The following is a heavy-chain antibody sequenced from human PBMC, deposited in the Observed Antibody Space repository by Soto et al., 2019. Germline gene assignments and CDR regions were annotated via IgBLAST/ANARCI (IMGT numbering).Heavy chain of an antibody. CDR1: GDSLTFGLNS. J-gene: IGHJ4*02. V-gene: IGHV4-30-2*01. CDR3: DSVYSTCLSFFDH. Sequence: QLQLQESGSRLLRPSQTLSLTCTVSGDSLTFGLNSWTWIRHPPGQGLAVVGNIYHSGTTSYNPSLKGRVTRSVDMSTSQASLELSSVTAADTAVYSCDSVYSTCLSFFDHWGQGSLVSVSS. D-gene: IGHD2-8*01. CDR2: IYHSGTT.